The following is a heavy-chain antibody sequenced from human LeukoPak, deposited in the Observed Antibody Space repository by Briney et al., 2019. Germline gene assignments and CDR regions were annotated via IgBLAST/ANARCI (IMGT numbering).Heavy chain of an antibody. CDR2: ISSSGSTI. Sequence: GGSLRLSCAASGFTFSSYEMTWVRQAPGKGLEWVSYISSSGSTIYYADSVKGRFTISRDNAKNSLHLQMNSLRAEDTAVYYCAELGITMIGGVWGKGTTVTISS. CDR1: GFTFSSYE. J-gene: IGHJ6*04. CDR3: AELGITMIGGV. D-gene: IGHD3-10*02. V-gene: IGHV3-48*03.